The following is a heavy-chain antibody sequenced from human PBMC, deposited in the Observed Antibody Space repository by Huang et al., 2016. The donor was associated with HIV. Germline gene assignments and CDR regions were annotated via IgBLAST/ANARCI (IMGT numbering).Heavy chain of an antibody. CDR3: AKDSGGTIYGSGSVFFDY. Sequence: KGLEGVSSISWNSGSIGYADSGKGRFTISRDNAKNSLYLQMNSLRAEDTALYYCAKDSGGTIYGSGSVFFDYWGQGTLVTVSS. J-gene: IGHJ4*02. D-gene: IGHD3-10*01. CDR2: ISWNSGSI. V-gene: IGHV3-9*01.